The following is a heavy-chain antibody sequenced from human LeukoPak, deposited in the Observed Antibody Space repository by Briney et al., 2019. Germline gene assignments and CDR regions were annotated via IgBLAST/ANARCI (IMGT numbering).Heavy chain of an antibody. D-gene: IGHD1-26*01. V-gene: IGHV3-66*01. CDR1: GFTFSSYW. Sequence: GGSLRLSCAASGFTFSSYWMSWVRQAPGKGLEWVSVIYSGGSTYYADSVKGRFTISRDNSKNTLYLQMNSLRAEDTAVYYCARFSGPDPDNWFDPWGQGTLVTVSS. J-gene: IGHJ5*02. CDR2: IYSGGST. CDR3: ARFSGPDPDNWFDP.